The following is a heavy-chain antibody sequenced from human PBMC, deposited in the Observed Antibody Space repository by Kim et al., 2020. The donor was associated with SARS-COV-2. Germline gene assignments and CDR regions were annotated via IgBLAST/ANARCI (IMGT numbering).Heavy chain of an antibody. CDR2: ILYVGRSK. CDR1: GFTPSSYA. D-gene: IGHD3-3*01. Sequence: GGSLRLSCAASGFTPSSYAMHWVSQAPGKGLEWVAIILYVGRSKYYADSVKGRFTISRDNSKNTLYMQMNSLRDEDTAVYYCVKDLSGFDNMDVWGQGTTVTVSS. J-gene: IGHJ6*02. CDR3: VKDLSGFDNMDV. V-gene: IGHV3-30*04.